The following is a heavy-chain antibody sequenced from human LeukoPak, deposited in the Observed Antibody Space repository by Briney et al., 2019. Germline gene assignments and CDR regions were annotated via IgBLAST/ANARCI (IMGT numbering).Heavy chain of an antibody. CDR3: ARDSVTRYYYDSSGYYYPY. J-gene: IGHJ4*02. V-gene: IGHV3-30-3*01. CDR1: GFTFSSYA. Sequence: GGSLRLSCAASGFTFSSYAMDWVRQAPGKGLEWVAFISYDGSNKYYADSVKGRFTISRDNSKNTLYLQMNSLRAEDTAVYYCARDSVTRYYYDSSGYYYPYWGQGTLVTVSS. D-gene: IGHD3-22*01. CDR2: ISYDGSNK.